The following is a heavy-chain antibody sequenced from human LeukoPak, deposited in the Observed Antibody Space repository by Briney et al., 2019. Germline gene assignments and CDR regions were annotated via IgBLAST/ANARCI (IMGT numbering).Heavy chain of an antibody. CDR1: GYTFTSYD. CDR2: MNPKSGNT. J-gene: IGHJ6*03. Sequence: ASVKVSCKASGYTFTSYDINWVRQATGQGLEWMGWMNPKSGNTGYAQKFQGRVTMTRNTSISTAYMELSSLRSEDTAVYYCARGRGDYDILTGYPYYYYYYMDVWGKGTTVTVSS. V-gene: IGHV1-8*01. D-gene: IGHD3-9*01. CDR3: ARGRGDYDILTGYPYYYYYYMDV.